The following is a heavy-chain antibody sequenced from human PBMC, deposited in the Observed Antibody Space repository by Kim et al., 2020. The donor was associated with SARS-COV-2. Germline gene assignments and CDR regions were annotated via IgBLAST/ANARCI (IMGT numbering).Heavy chain of an antibody. Sequence: GGSLRLSCAASGFTFSGSAMHWLRQASGKGLEWVGRIRSKANSYATAYAASVKGRFTISRDDSKNTAYLQMNSLKTEDTAVYYCTRRHIGFGELSVDYWGQGTLVTVSS. V-gene: IGHV3-73*01. CDR1: GFTFSGSA. CDR3: TRRHIGFGELSVDY. CDR2: IRSKANSYAT. D-gene: IGHD3-10*01. J-gene: IGHJ4*02.